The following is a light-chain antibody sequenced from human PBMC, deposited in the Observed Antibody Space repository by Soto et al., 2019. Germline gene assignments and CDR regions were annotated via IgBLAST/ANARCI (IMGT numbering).Light chain of an antibody. J-gene: IGKJ2*01. V-gene: IGKV3-20*01. CDR2: AAS. CDR3: QQYGSSPPYT. CDR1: QAVTNNF. Sequence: EIVLTQSPGTLSLSPGERATLSCRARQAVTNNFLGWYQQKPGQAPRLLIFAASRRASGIPDRFSGSGSGTDFTLTISSLEPGDSGVDYCQQYGSSPPYTFGQGTKLDIK.